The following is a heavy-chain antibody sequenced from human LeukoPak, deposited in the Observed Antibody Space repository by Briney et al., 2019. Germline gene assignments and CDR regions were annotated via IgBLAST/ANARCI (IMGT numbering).Heavy chain of an antibody. D-gene: IGHD2-2*01. J-gene: IGHJ3*01. CDR2: ISYSGNT. V-gene: IGHV4-39*07. CDR3: ARGTSRNCSSTSCARRSFDWLLWGRRGDAFDF. CDR1: GDSISSSNYL. Sequence: SETLSLNCIVSGDSISSSNYLWGWIRQPPGKGQEWIGSISYSGNTYHNPSLKSRVTISVDTSKNQFSLKLSSVTAADTAVYYCARGTSRNCSSTSCARRSFDWLLWGRRGDAFDFWGQGTMVTVSS.